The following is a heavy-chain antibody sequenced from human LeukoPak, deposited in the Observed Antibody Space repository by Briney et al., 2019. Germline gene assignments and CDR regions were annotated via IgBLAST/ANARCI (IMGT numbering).Heavy chain of an antibody. D-gene: IGHD2-15*01. V-gene: IGHV3-48*02. Sequence: GGSLRLSWEASGFTLRSGSMTGFRQAPGKGWGWVSYISSSSSTIYYADSVKGRFTISRDNAKNSLYLQMNSLRDEDTAVYYCARSLRLLHDYWGQGTLVTVSS. J-gene: IGHJ4*02. CDR2: ISSSSSTI. CDR1: GFTLRSGS. CDR3: ARSLRLLHDY.